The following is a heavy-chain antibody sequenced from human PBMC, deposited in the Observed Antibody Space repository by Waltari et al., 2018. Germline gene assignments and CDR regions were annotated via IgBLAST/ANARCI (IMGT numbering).Heavy chain of an antibody. J-gene: IGHJ3*02. D-gene: IGHD1-26*01. V-gene: IGHV4-59*01. Sequence: QVQLQESGPGLVKPSETLSLTCTVSGGSISSYYWSWIRQPPGKGLEWIGYIYYSGSTNYNPSLKSRVTISVDTSKNQFSLKLSSVTAADTAVYYCARKRRRSYYDPGAFDIWGQGTMVTVSS. CDR1: GGSISSYY. CDR2: IYYSGST. CDR3: ARKRRRSYYDPGAFDI.